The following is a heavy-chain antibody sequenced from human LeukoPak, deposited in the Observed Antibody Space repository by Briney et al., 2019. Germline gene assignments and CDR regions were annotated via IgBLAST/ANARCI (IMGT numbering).Heavy chain of an antibody. D-gene: IGHD4-17*01. CDR3: AKDYRYGDSGQIDY. J-gene: IGHJ4*02. Sequence: GGSLRLSCAASGFTFSSYGMHWVRQAPGKGLEWVAFIRYDGSNKYYADSVKGRFTISRDNSKNTLYLQMNSLRAEDTAVYYCAKDYRYGDSGQIDYWGQGTLVTVSS. CDR2: IRYDGSNK. V-gene: IGHV3-30*02. CDR1: GFTFSSYG.